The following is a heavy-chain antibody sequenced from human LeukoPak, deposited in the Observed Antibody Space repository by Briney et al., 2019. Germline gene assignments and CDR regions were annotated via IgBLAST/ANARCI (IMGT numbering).Heavy chain of an antibody. CDR2: ISGYNGNT. Sequence: ASVKVSCKASGYTFTNYGISWVRQAPGQGLEWMGWISGYNGNTNYAQKFQGRVTMTTDTSTSTAYMELRSLRSDDTAAYYCARGGHRRYYYNSGSEFDPWGQGTLVTVSS. CDR3: ARGGHRRYYYNSGSEFDP. D-gene: IGHD3-10*01. CDR1: GYTFTNYG. J-gene: IGHJ5*02. V-gene: IGHV1-18*01.